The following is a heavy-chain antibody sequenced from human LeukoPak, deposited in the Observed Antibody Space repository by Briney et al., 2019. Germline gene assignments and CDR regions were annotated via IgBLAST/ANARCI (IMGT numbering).Heavy chain of an antibody. Sequence: GGSLRLSRAASGYIYRDFWLSWVRQAPAKGLQWVATIKPDGSNTYYVDSVKGRFTISRDNAKNSLYLQLNSLRAEDTAVFYCVRTLPYCSGGTCTAYWGQGTLVTVSS. CDR1: GYIYRDFW. V-gene: IGHV3-7*01. CDR3: VRTLPYCSGGTCTAY. CDR2: IKPDGSNT. J-gene: IGHJ4*02. D-gene: IGHD2-15*01.